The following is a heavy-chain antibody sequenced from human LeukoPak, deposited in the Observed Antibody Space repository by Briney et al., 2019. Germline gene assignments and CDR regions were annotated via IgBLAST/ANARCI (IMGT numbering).Heavy chain of an antibody. D-gene: IGHD3-10*01. CDR3: AKAYYYGSGNPGNYFDY. CDR2: ICGNGGST. Sequence: PGGCLRLSCAASGFTFSSYAMSWVRPAPGKGLEWVSVICGNGGSTYYADSVKGRFTISRDNSKCTLYLQMNSLRAEDTAVYYCAKAYYYGSGNPGNYFDYWGQGTLVTVSS. CDR1: GFTFSSYA. J-gene: IGHJ4*02. V-gene: IGHV3-23*01.